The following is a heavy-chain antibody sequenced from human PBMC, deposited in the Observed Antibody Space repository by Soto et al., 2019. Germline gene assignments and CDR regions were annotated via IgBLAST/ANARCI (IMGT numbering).Heavy chain of an antibody. D-gene: IGHD6-6*01. CDR2: ISWNSGSI. Sequence: EVQLVESGGGLVQPGRSLRLSCAASGFTFADYAMHWVRQAPGKGLEWVSGISWNSGSIGYADSVKGRFTISRDNAKNSMYLQMISLRDEDTALYYCAKEMGYSSSGKNAFDIWGQGTMVTVSS. J-gene: IGHJ3*02. CDR1: GFTFADYA. V-gene: IGHV3-9*01. CDR3: AKEMGYSSSGKNAFDI.